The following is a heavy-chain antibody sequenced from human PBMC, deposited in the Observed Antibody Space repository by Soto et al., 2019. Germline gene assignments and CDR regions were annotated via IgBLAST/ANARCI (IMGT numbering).Heavy chain of an antibody. CDR1: GFTFDDYA. J-gene: IGHJ6*02. CDR2: ISWDGGST. V-gene: IGHV3-43D*04. Sequence: PGGSLRLSCAASGFTFDDYAMHWVRQAPGKGLEWVSLISWDGGSTYYADSVKGRFTISRDNSKNSLYLQMNSLRAEDTALYYCAKDISAWQSHLYYYDMDVWGQGTTVTVSS. CDR3: AKDISAWQSHLYYYDMDV.